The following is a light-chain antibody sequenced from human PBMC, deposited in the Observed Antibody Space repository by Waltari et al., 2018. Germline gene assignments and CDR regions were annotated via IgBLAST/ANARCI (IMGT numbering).Light chain of an antibody. CDR3: QHFISSLWT. V-gene: IGKV3-20*01. Sequence: EIVLTQSPGTLSLSPGERATLSCRASQPIRRTYLDWYQQKPGQAPRLLIYGASTRATVVPDRFSGTASGTDFTLIISRLEPADFATYYCQHFISSLWTFGQGTRVDI. CDR2: GAS. CDR1: QPIRRTY. J-gene: IGKJ1*01.